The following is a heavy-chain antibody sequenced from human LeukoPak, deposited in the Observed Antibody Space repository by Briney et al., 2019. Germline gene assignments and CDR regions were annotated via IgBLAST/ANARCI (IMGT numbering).Heavy chain of an antibody. CDR1: GGSISSYY. CDR2: IYYSGST. Sequence: SETLSLTCTVSGGSISSYYWSWIRQPPGKGLEWIGYIYYSGSTNYNPSLKSRVTISLDTSKNQFSLRLSSVTAADTAVYYCARSPMVRGVYNWFDPWGQGTLVTVSS. J-gene: IGHJ5*02. V-gene: IGHV4-59*12. D-gene: IGHD3-10*01. CDR3: ARSPMVRGVYNWFDP.